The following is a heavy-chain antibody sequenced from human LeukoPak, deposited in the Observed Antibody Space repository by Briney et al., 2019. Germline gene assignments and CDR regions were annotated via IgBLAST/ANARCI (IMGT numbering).Heavy chain of an antibody. CDR1: GGSISSSSYY. CDR3: ARLHYYDSSGPPSPGY. D-gene: IGHD3-22*01. V-gene: IGHV4-39*01. Sequence: PSETLSLTCTASGGSISSSSYYWGWIRQPPGKGLEWIGSIYYSGSTYYNPSLKSRVTISVDTSKNQFSLKLSSVTAAGTAVYYCARLHYYDSSGPPSPGYWGQGTLVTVSS. J-gene: IGHJ4*02. CDR2: IYYSGST.